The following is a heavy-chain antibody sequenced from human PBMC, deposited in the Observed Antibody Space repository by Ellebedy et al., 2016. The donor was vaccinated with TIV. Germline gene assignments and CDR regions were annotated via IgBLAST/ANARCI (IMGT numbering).Heavy chain of an antibody. V-gene: IGHV3-33*01. Sequence: PGGSLRLSCAASGFTFSSYGMHWVRQAPGKGLEWVAVIWYDGSNKYYADSVKGRFTITRDNSKNTLYRQMNSLRAEDTAVYYCASDYGSGSYYPDYWGQGTLVTVSS. CDR1: GFTFSSYG. CDR3: ASDYGSGSYYPDY. J-gene: IGHJ4*02. D-gene: IGHD3-10*01. CDR2: IWYDGSNK.